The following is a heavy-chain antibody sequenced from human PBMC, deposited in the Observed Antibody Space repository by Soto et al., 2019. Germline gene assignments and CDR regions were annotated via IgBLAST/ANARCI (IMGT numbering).Heavy chain of an antibody. J-gene: IGHJ5*02. D-gene: IGHD3-3*01. V-gene: IGHV5-51*01. CDR1: GYSFTSYW. CDR3: ARQDEWPRVNWFDP. Sequence: GESLKLSWEGSGYSFTSYWFGWVRQMPGKGVEWMGIIYPGDSDTRYSQSFQGKVTISADKSISTAYLQWSSLKASDTAMYYCARQDEWPRVNWFDPWGQGTLVTVSS. CDR2: IYPGDSDT.